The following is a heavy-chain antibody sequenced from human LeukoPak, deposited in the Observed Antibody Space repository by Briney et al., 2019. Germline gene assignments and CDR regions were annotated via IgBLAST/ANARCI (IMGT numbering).Heavy chain of an antibody. J-gene: IGHJ4*02. CDR2: IYYSGST. CDR1: GGSISSYY. CDR3: ARDPESGNSPFDY. V-gene: IGHV4-59*01. Sequence: PSETLSLTCTVSGGSISSYYWSWIRQPPGKGLEWIGYIYYSGSTNYNPSLKSRVTISVDTSKNQFSLKLSSVTAADTAVYYCARDPESGNSPFDYWGQGTLVTVSS. D-gene: IGHD4-23*01.